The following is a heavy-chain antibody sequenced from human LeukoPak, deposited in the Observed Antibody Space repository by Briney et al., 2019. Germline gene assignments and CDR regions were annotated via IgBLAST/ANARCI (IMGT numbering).Heavy chain of an antibody. CDR1: GFTFSSYA. V-gene: IGHV3-23*01. Sequence: GGSLRLSCAASGFTFSSYAMSWVRRAPGKGLEWVSAISGSGGSTYYADSVKGRFTISRDNSKNTLYLQMNSLRAEDTAVYYCAKAPIRWLRPPFDYWGQGTLVTVSS. D-gene: IGHD5-24*01. CDR3: AKAPIRWLRPPFDY. J-gene: IGHJ4*02. CDR2: ISGSGGST.